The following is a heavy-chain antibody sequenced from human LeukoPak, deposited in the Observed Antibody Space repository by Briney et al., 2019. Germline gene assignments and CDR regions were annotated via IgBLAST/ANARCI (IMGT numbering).Heavy chain of an antibody. D-gene: IGHD6-19*01. CDR3: ARDLRQWPSGDP. CDR2: ISSSSSTI. J-gene: IGHJ5*02. V-gene: IGHV3-48*01. CDR1: GFTFSSYS. Sequence: GGSLRLSCAASGFTFSSYSMNWVRQAPGKGLEWVSYISSSSSTIYYADSVRGRFTLSRDNPKNMVYLQMNSLRAEDTALYYCARDLRQWPSGDPWGQGTLVTVS.